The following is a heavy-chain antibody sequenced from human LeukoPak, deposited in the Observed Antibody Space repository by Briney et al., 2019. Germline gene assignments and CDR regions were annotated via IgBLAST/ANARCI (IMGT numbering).Heavy chain of an antibody. V-gene: IGHV4-4*02. Sequence: SGTLSLTCAVSGGSISSSNWWSWVRQPPGKGLEWIGEIYHSGSTNYNPSLKSRVTISVDKSKNQFSLKLSSVTAADTAVYYCAKRHLWYGDYGDYWGQGTLVTVSS. CDR2: IYHSGST. D-gene: IGHD4-17*01. CDR3: AKRHLWYGDYGDY. J-gene: IGHJ4*02. CDR1: GGSISSSNW.